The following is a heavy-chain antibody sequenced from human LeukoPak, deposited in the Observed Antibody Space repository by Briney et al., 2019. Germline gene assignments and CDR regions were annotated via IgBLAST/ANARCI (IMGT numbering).Heavy chain of an antibody. J-gene: IGHJ6*03. D-gene: IGHD6-19*01. CDR2: INPNSGGT. V-gene: IGHV1-2*02. CDR3: ARSGISSGWYDYYYFYMDV. Sequence: ASVKVSCKASGYTFTGYYMHWVRQAPGQGLEWMGWINPNSGGTNYAQKFQGRVTMTRDTSISTAYMELSRLRSDDTAVYYCARSGISSGWYDYYYFYMDVWGKGTTVTVSS. CDR1: GYTFTGYY.